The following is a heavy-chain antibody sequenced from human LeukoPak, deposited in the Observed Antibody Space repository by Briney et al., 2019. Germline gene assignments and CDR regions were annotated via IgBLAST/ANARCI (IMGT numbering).Heavy chain of an antibody. Sequence: SETLSLTRTVSGGSISSGGYYWSWIRQHPGKGLEWIGYIYYSGSTYYNPSLKSRVTISVDTSKNQFSLKLSSVTAADTAVYYCARTLYDRSGYYDYFDYWGQGTLVTVSS. D-gene: IGHD3-22*01. J-gene: IGHJ4*02. CDR3: ARTLYDRSGYYDYFDY. V-gene: IGHV4-31*03. CDR2: IYYSGST. CDR1: GGSISSGGYY.